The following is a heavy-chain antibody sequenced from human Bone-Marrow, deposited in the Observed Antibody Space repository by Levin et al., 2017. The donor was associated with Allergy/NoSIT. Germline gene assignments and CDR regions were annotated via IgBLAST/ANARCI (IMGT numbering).Heavy chain of an antibody. V-gene: IGHV3-7*01. D-gene: IGHD3-22*01. CDR3: ARDKGLYDSSGYHIGYWYFDL. J-gene: IGHJ2*01. CDR2: IKQDGSEK. Sequence: GESLKISCAASGFTFSSYWMSWVRQAPGKGLEWVANIKQDGSEKYYVDSVKGRFTISRDNAKNSLYLQMNSLRAEDTAVYYCARDKGLYDSSGYHIGYWYFDLWGRGTLVTVSS. CDR1: GFTFSSYW.